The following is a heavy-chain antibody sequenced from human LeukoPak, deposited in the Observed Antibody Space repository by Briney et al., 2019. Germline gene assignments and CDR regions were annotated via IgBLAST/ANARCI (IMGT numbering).Heavy chain of an antibody. CDR2: IKQDGSEK. CDR1: GFTFTSYW. V-gene: IGHV3-7*01. D-gene: IGHD3-3*01. CDR3: AKYYDFWSGYRPTFDY. J-gene: IGHJ4*02. Sequence: GGSLRLSCAASGFTFTSYWMSWVRQAPGKGLEWVANIKQDGSEKYYVDSVKGRFTISGDNAKNSLYLQMNSLRAEDTAVYYCAKYYDFWSGYRPTFDYWGQGTLVTVSS.